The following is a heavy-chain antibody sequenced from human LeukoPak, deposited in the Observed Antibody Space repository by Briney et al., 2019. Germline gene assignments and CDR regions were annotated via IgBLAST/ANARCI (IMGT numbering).Heavy chain of an antibody. CDR2: FSGSGGST. J-gene: IGHJ3*02. CDR3: AKEAAYYDFWSGSLDAFDI. V-gene: IGHV3-23*01. Sequence: GGSLRLSCAASGFTFSSYAMSWVRQAPGKGLEWVSAFSGSGGSTYYADSVKGRFTISRDNSKNTLYLQMNSLRAEDTAVYYCAKEAAYYDFWSGSLDAFDIWGQGTMVTVSS. D-gene: IGHD3-3*01. CDR1: GFTFSSYA.